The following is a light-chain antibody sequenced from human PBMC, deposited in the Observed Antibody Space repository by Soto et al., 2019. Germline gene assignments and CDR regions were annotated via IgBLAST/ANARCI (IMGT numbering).Light chain of an antibody. CDR3: QQRSNWPPALT. CDR1: QSVSSY. J-gene: IGKJ4*01. CDR2: DAS. V-gene: IGKV3-11*01. Sequence: EIVLTQSPSTLSFSPVERGTLSCRASQSVSSYLAWYQQKPGQAPRLLIYDASNRATGIPARFSGSGSGTDFTLTISSLEPEDFAVYYCQQRSNWPPALTFGGGTKVDIK.